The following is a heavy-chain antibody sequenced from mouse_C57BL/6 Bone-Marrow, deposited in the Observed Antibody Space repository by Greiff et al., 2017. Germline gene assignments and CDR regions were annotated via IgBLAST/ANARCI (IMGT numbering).Heavy chain of an antibody. J-gene: IGHJ3*01. V-gene: IGHV1-42*01. Sequence: VQLQQSGPELVKPGASVQISCKASGYSFTGYYMNWVKQSPEKSLEWIGEINPSTGGTTYNQKFKAKATLTVDKSSSTAYMQLKSLTSEDSAVYYCARKGGGFAYWGQGTLVTVSA. CDR1: GYSFTGYY. CDR3: ARKGGGFAY. CDR2: INPSTGGT.